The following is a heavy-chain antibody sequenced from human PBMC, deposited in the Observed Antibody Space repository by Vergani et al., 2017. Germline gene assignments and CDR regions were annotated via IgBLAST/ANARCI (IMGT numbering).Heavy chain of an antibody. CDR1: GFTFSSYA. D-gene: IGHD1-14*01. J-gene: IGHJ4*02. V-gene: IGHV3-23*01. CDR2: ISGSGGST. CDR3: ANDQGSAARPTGPDY. Sequence: EVQLLESGGGLVQPGGSLRLSCAASGFTFSSYAMSWVRQAPGKGLEWVSAISGSGGSTYYADSVKGRFAISRDNYKNTLYLQMNSLRAVDAAVYYCANDQGSAARPTGPDYWGQGTLVTVSS.